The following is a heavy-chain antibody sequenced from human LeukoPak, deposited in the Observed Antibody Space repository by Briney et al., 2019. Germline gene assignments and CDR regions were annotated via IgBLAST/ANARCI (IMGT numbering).Heavy chain of an antibody. Sequence: SETLSLTCSVSGGSITTFYWIWMRQPPGKGLEWIGYMYYSGSTNYNPSLKSRVTISVDTSKNQFSLKLSCVNAADADVYYCERGNDWRRDTFDIWGQGTMVTVSS. V-gene: IGHV4-59*12. CDR2: MYYSGST. D-gene: IGHD2-21*01. CDR1: GGSITTFY. CDR3: ERGNDWRRDTFDI. J-gene: IGHJ3*02.